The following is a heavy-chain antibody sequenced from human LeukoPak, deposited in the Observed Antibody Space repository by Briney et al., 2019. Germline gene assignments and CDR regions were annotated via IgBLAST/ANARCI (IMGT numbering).Heavy chain of an antibody. Sequence: PGGSLRLSCAASGFTVSSNYMSWVRQAPGKGLEWVSVIYSGGSTYYADSVKGRVTISRDNSKNTLYLQMNSLRAEDTAVYYCARNWGDNWFDPWGQGTLVTVSS. J-gene: IGHJ5*02. D-gene: IGHD3-16*01. CDR2: IYSGGST. V-gene: IGHV3-66*01. CDR1: GFTVSSNY. CDR3: ARNWGDNWFDP.